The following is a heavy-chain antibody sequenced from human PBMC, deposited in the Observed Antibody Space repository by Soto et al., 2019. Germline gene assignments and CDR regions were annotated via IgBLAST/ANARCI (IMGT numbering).Heavy chain of an antibody. V-gene: IGHV4-39*01. J-gene: IGHJ4*02. Sequence: SETLSLTCTVSGDSISNTLWHWGWIRQPPGQGLEWIGHIFYSGTTYYNSSLKSRVTISVDTSKNQFSLKLTSVTAVDTAVYYCARVRRNILNGWGQGTLVTVSS. CDR1: GDSISNTLWH. D-gene: IGHD2-15*01. CDR2: IFYSGTT. CDR3: ARVRRNILNG.